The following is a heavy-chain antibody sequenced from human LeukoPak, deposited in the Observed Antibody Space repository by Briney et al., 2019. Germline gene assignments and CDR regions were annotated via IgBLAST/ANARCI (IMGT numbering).Heavy chain of an antibody. J-gene: IGHJ4*02. D-gene: IGHD3/OR15-3a*01. V-gene: IGHV4-61*05. CDR3: ARWLDPFDY. CDR1: GGSISSSSYY. CDR2: IYYSGST. Sequence: SETLSLTCTVSGGSISSSSYYWGWIRQPPGKGLEWIGYIYYSGSTNYNPSLKSRVTISVDTSKNQFSLKLSSVTAADTAVYYCARWLDPFDYWGQGTLVTVSS.